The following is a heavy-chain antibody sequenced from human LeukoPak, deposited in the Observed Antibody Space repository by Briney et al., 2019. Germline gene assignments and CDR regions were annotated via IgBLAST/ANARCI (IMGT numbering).Heavy chain of an antibody. CDR2: ISGSGGST. CDR1: GFTFSSFA. J-gene: IGHJ4*02. V-gene: IGHV3-23*01. CDR3: AKPISSGWYSFDY. D-gene: IGHD6-19*01. Sequence: GGSLRLPCAASGFTFSSFAMSWVRQAPGKGLEWASAISGSGGSTYSADSVKGRFTMSRDNSKNTLYLQINSLRAEDTAVYYCAKPISSGWYSFDYWGQGTLVTVSS.